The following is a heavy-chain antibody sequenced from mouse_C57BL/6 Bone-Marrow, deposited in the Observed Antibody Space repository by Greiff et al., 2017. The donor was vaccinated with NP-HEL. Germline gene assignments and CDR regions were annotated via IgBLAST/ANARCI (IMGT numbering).Heavy chain of an antibody. CDR1: GYTFTSYW. CDR3: APIYYYGSSYVYAMDY. J-gene: IGHJ4*01. V-gene: IGHV1-55*01. CDR2: IYPGSGST. D-gene: IGHD1-1*01. Sequence: QVQLQQPGAELVKPGASVKMSCKASGYTFTSYWITWVKQRPGQGLEWIGDIYPGSGSTNYNEKFKSKATLTVDTSSSTAYMQLSSLTSEDSAVYYCAPIYYYGSSYVYAMDYWGQGTSVTVSS.